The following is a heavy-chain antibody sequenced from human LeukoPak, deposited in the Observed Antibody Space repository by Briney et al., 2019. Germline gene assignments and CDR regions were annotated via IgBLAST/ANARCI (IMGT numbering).Heavy chain of an antibody. D-gene: IGHD3-22*01. CDR2: IKQDGSEK. CDR3: ARDYYDSSGYYNFADC. J-gene: IGHJ4*02. V-gene: IGHV3-7*01. Sequence: GGSLRLSCAASGFTFSNYWVSWVRQAPGKGLEWVANIKQDGSEKYYVDSVKGRFTISRDNAKNSLYLQMNSLRAEDTAVYYCARDYYDSSGYYNFADCWGQGTLVTVSS. CDR1: GFTFSNYW.